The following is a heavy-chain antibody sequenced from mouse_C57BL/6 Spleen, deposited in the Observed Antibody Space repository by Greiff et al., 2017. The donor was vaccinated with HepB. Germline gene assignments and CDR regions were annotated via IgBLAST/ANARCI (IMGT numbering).Heavy chain of an antibody. CDR2: IDPEDGET. CDR1: GFNIKDYY. CDR3: ARRDLGSSLFDY. Sequence: EVKLEESGAELVKPGASVKLSCTASGFNIKDYYMHWVKQRTEQGLEWIGRIDPEDGETKYAPKFQGKATITADTSSNTAYLQLSSLTSEDTAVYYCARRDLGSSLFDYWGQGTTLTVSS. J-gene: IGHJ2*01. V-gene: IGHV14-2*01. D-gene: IGHD1-1*01.